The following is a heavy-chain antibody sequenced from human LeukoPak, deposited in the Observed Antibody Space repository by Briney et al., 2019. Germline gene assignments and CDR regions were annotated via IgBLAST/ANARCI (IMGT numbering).Heavy chain of an antibody. Sequence: SETLSLTCTVSNYSISSGYYWGWIRQPPGKGLEWIASVYRSGSTYYKSSLKSRVRISVDTSKNQFSLKLSSVTAADTAVYYCARVSKWELPVGNWFDPWGQGTLVTVSS. CDR3: ARVSKWELPVGNWFDP. D-gene: IGHD1-26*01. CDR2: VYRSGST. J-gene: IGHJ5*02. CDR1: NYSISSGYY. V-gene: IGHV4-38-2*02.